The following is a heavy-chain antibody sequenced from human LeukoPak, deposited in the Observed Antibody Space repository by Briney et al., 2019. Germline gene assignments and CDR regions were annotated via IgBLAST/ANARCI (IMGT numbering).Heavy chain of an antibody. Sequence: ASVKVSCKASGYTFTSYGISWVRQAPGQGLEWMGWISAYNGNTNYAQKLQGRVTITTDKSTSTAYMELRSLRSDDTAVYYCAATHAIAATQAEYFQHWGQGTLVTVSS. D-gene: IGHD6-13*01. CDR1: GYTFTSYG. V-gene: IGHV1-18*01. CDR3: AATHAIAATQAEYFQH. J-gene: IGHJ1*01. CDR2: ISAYNGNT.